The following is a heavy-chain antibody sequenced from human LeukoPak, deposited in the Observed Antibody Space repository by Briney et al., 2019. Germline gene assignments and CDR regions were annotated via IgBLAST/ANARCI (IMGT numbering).Heavy chain of an antibody. CDR3: ASAGVVVTAVPFFHY. CDR2: VNHSGST. CDR1: GGSFSGYY. J-gene: IGHJ4*02. D-gene: IGHD2-21*02. V-gene: IGHV4-34*01. Sequence: SETLSLTCGVYGGSFSGYYWSWIRQPPGKGLEWIGEVNHSGSTNHNPSLKSRVTISVDTSNNQFSLKLNSVTAADTAVYYCASAGVVVTAVPFFHYWGQGTLVTVSS.